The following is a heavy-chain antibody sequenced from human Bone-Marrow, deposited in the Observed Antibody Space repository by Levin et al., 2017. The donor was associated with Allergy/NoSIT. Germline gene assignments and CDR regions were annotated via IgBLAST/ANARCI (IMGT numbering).Heavy chain of an antibody. D-gene: IGHD5-24*01. V-gene: IGHV3-21*01. CDR2: ISSSSSYI. CDR3: ARDGGDGYNWGRMDY. J-gene: IGHJ4*02. Sequence: GGSLRLSCAASGFTFSSYSMNWVRQAPGKGLEWVSSISSSSSYIYYADSVKGRFTISRDNAKNSLYLQMNSLRAEDTAVYYCARDGGDGYNWGRMDYWGQGTLVTVSS. CDR1: GFTFSSYS.